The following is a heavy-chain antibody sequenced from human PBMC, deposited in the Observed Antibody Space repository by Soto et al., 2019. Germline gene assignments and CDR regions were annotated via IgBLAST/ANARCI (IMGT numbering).Heavy chain of an antibody. CDR3: ARVSTYYYDSRSYGMDV. D-gene: IGHD3-22*01. J-gene: IGHJ6*02. CDR1: GGSFSAYY. V-gene: IGHV4-34*01. Sequence: SETLSLTCVVYGGSFSAYYYSWIRQPPGKGLEWIGEINHSGSTNYNPSLKSRVTISIDTSRSQFSLKLSSVTAADTAVYYCARVSTYYYDSRSYGMDVWGQGTTVTVSS. CDR2: INHSGST.